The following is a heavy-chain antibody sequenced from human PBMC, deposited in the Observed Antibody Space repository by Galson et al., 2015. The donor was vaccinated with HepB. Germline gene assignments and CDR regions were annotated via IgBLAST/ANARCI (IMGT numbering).Heavy chain of an antibody. CDR1: GFTFSGSA. CDR2: IRSKANSYAT. J-gene: IGHJ6*03. Sequence: SLRLSCAASGFTFSGSAMHWVRQASGKGLEWVGRIRSKANSYATAYAASVKGRFTISRDDSKNTAYLQMNSLKTEDTAAYYCTRLSGGDSNTYYYYYMDVWGKGTTVTVSS. V-gene: IGHV3-73*01. CDR3: TRLSGGDSNTYYYYYMDV. D-gene: IGHD2-21*01.